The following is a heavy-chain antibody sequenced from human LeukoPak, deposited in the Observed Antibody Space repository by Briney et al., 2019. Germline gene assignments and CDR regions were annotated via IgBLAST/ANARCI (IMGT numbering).Heavy chain of an antibody. V-gene: IGHV1-69*13. CDR2: IIPIFGTA. J-gene: IGHJ2*01. CDR1: GGTFSSYA. CDR3: ARGPERYYGDYEETYWYFDL. D-gene: IGHD4-17*01. Sequence: ASVKVSCKASGGTFSSYAISWVRQAPGQGLEWMGGIIPIFGTANYAQKFQGRVTITADESTSTAYMELSSLRSEDTAAYYCARGPERYYGDYEETYWYFDLWGRGTLVTVSS.